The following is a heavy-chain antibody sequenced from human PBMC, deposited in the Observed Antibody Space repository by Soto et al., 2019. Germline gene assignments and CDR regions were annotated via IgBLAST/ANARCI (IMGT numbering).Heavy chain of an antibody. CDR1: GFTFPNFA. CDR3: AKDHYVSRSGSVSPYYFDY. J-gene: IGHJ4*02. Sequence: QVYLVESGGGVVQPGRSLRLSCAVSGFTFPNFAMHWVRQAPGKGLEWVALISSDGNRRYYADSVKGRFTISRDNSKNTLYLQMYGPTTEDTAVIYSAKDHYVSRSGSVSPYYFDYWGQRTLVTVSS. V-gene: IGHV3-30*18. CDR2: ISSDGNRR. D-gene: IGHD3-10*01.